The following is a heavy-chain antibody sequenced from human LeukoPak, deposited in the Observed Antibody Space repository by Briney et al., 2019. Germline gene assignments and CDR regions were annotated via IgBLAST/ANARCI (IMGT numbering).Heavy chain of an antibody. CDR3: AKHYYDGSGYYYYYYMDV. J-gene: IGHJ6*03. CDR2: ISGSGGST. CDR1: GFTFSSYA. D-gene: IGHD3-22*01. V-gene: IGHV3-23*01. Sequence: GGSRRLSWAASGFTFSSYAMSWVRQAPGKGLEWVSAISGSGGSTYYADSVKGRFTISRDNSKNTLYLQMNSLRAEDTAVYYCAKHYYDGSGYYYYYYMDVWGKGTTATVSS.